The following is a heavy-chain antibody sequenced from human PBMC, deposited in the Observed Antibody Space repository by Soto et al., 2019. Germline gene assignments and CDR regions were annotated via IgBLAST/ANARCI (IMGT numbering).Heavy chain of an antibody. J-gene: IGHJ6*02. CDR2: IYYSGST. CDR3: ARAVLCSGGRCYDYGYSGMDV. CDR1: GGTVISGSYY. V-gene: IGHV4-61*01. D-gene: IGHD2-15*01. Sequence: QVQLQESGPGLVKPSETLSLTCTVSGGTVISGSYYWSWIRQPPGKGLEWIGNIYYSGSTNYNPSRKSRVTISVDTSKNQFSLKLSSVTAADTAVYYCARAVLCSGGRCYDYGYSGMDVWGQGTTVTVSS.